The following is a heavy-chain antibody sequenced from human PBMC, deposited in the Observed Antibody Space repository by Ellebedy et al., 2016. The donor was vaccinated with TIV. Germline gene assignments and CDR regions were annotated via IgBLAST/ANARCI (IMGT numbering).Heavy chain of an antibody. CDR1: GYIFTAWH. D-gene: IGHD5-24*01. V-gene: IGHV1-2*04. J-gene: IGHJ4*02. CDR3: ARDGYTTAFDY. CDR2: INPNSGGT. Sequence: ASVKVSCKTSGYIFTAWHIHWVRQAPGQGLEWMGWINPNSGGTNYAQKFQGWVTMTRDTSISTAYMELSRLRSDDTAVYYCARDGYTTAFDYWGQGTLVTVSS.